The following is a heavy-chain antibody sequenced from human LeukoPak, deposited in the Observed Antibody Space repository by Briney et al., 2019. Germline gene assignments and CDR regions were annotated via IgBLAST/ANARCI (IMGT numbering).Heavy chain of an antibody. CDR2: MNPNSGNT. CDR1: GYTFTSYD. CDR3: ARRPYNWNYGRFGVYYYYYMDV. J-gene: IGHJ6*03. Sequence: ASVKVSCKASGYTFTSYDINWVRQATGQGLEWMAWMNPNSGNTGYAQKFQGRVTMTRNTSISTAYMELSSLRSEDTAVYYCARRPYNWNYGRFGVYYYYYMDVWGKGTTVTVSS. D-gene: IGHD1-7*01. V-gene: IGHV1-8*01.